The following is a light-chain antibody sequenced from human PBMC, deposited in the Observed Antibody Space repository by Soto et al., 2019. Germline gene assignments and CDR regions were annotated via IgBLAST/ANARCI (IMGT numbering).Light chain of an antibody. CDR2: QTS. Sequence: EIVLTQSPATLSLSPGERATLSCRASHSVSRYLAWYQQRPGQAPRLLIYQTSIRAAGIPARFSASGSGTDFTLTISDVQPEDFALYYCHQRQSWPRTFGQGTKVDIK. CDR1: HSVSRY. J-gene: IGKJ1*01. V-gene: IGKV3-11*01. CDR3: HQRQSWPRT.